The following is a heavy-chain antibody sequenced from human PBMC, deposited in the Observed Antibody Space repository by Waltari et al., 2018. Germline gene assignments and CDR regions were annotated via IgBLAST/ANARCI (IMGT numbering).Heavy chain of an antibody. J-gene: IGHJ3*02. V-gene: IGHV3-7*01. CDR3: ARDAYSVPSI. CDR1: GFTFSSDW. CDR2: IKQDGSEK. Sequence: EVQLVESGGGLVQPGGSLRLSCAASGFTFSSDWMSWVRQAPGTGLEGVANIKQDGSEKNYVDSVKGRFTIYRDNAENSLYLQMSSLRAEDTAVYYCARDAYSVPSIWGQGTMVTVSS. D-gene: IGHD1-26*01.